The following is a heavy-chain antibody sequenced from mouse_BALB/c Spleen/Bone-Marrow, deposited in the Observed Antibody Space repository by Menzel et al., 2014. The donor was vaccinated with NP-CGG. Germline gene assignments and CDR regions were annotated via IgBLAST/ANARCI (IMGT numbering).Heavy chain of an antibody. CDR2: IYPGDGDT. CDR1: GYTFTSYW. V-gene: IGHV1-87*01. Sequence: QVHVKQSGAELARPGASVKLSCKASGYTFTSYWMQWVKQRPGQGLEWIGAIYPGDGDTRYTQKFKGKATLTADKSSSTGDMQRSSLASEDSAVCYCARSEATMILAYWGQGTLVTVSA. D-gene: IGHD2-4*01. J-gene: IGHJ3*01. CDR3: ARSEATMILAY.